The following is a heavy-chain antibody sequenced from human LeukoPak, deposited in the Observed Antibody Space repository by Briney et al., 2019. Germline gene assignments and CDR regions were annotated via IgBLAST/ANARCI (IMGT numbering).Heavy chain of an antibody. CDR1: GYTFTSYG. CDR3: ARALGIYYDFWSGYSTENWFDP. V-gene: IGHV1-18*01. J-gene: IGHJ5*02. CDR2: ISAYNGNT. D-gene: IGHD3-3*01. Sequence: ASVKVSCKASGYTFTSYGISWVRQAPGQGLEWMGWISAYNGNTNYAQKLQGRVTMTTDTSTSTAYMELRSLRSDDTAVYYCARALGIYYDFWSGYSTENWFDPWGQGTLVTVSS.